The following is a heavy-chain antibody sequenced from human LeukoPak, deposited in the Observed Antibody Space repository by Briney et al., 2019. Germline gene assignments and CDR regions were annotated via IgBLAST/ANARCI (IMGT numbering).Heavy chain of an antibody. CDR1: GFTFSSYW. J-gene: IGHJ4*02. D-gene: IGHD4-23*01. CDR2: IKQDGSEK. V-gene: IGHV3-7*01. CDR3: ARYPNGGRHPGY. Sequence: LAGGSLRLSRAASGFTFSSYWMCWVRQAPGKGLEWVANIKQDGSEKYYVDSVKGRFTISRDNAKNSLYLQMNSLRAEDTAVYYCARYPNGGRHPGYWGQGTLVTVSS.